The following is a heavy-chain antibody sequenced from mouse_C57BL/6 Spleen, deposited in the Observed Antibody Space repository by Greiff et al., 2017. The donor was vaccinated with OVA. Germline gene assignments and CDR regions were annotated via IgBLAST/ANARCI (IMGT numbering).Heavy chain of an antibody. Sequence: QVQLQQPGAELVKPGASVKLSCTASGYTFTSYWMHWVKQSPGHGLEWIGMIHPNSGSTNYNEKFKSKATLTVDKATSTAYMQLSSLTSEDSAVYYCARPYGSSPYYFDYWGQGTTLTVSS. D-gene: IGHD1-1*01. CDR2: IHPNSGST. CDR3: ARPYGSSPYYFDY. V-gene: IGHV1-64*01. J-gene: IGHJ2*01. CDR1: GYTFTSYW.